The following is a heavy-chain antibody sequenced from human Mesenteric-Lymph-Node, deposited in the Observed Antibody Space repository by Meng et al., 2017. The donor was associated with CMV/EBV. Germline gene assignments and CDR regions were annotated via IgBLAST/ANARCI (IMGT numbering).Heavy chain of an antibody. D-gene: IGHD3-10*01. J-gene: IGHJ4*02. CDR3: ARVYGSGPLYSGVLDY. CDR2: IYHSGNT. CDR1: GACISSSSW. Sequence: SGACISSSSWWSWVRQPPGKGLEWIGDIYHSGNTNYTPSLKSRVTISVDKSKNHFSLKLSSVTAADTAVYYCARVYGSGPLYSGVLDYWGQGTLVTVSS. V-gene: IGHV4-4*02.